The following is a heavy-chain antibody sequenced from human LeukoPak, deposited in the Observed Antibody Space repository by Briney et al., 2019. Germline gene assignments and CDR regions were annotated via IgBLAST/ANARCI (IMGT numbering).Heavy chain of an antibody. CDR2: MNPNSGNT. D-gene: IGHD6-6*01. J-gene: IGHJ6*02. Sequence: ASVKFSSKASGYAFTSYDINWVRQATGQGLGWMGWMNPNSGNTGYAQKFQGRVTMTRNTSISTAYMELSSLRSEDTAVYYCARSSSSSFYYYYYGMDVWGQGATVTVSS. CDR3: ARSSSSSFYYYYYGMDV. CDR1: GYAFTSYD. V-gene: IGHV1-8*01.